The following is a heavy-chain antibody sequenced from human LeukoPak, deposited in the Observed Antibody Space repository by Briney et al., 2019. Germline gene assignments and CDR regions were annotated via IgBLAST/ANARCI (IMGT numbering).Heavy chain of an antibody. D-gene: IGHD3-10*01. CDR2: INPSGGST. CDR3: ARDLEDYYGSGTDY. V-gene: IGHV1-46*01. CDR1: GYTFTSYY. J-gene: IGHJ4*02. Sequence: GASVKVSCKASGYTFTSYYMHWVRQAPGQGLEWMGIINPSGGSTSYAQKFQGRVTMTRDTSISTAYMELSRLRSDDTAVYYCARDLEDYYGSGTDYWGQGTLVTVSS.